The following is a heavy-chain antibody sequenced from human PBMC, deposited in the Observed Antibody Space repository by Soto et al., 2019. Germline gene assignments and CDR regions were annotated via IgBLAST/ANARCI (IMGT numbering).Heavy chain of an antibody. J-gene: IGHJ5*01. Sequence: GGSLRLSCAASGFNFSKFAMTWVRRAPGKGLEWLAAVSGDGKSTYYADSANGRFPISRDNSRNTVSLLLTSLRVDDTATYYCAKTETMVVVTVQPRWFDSWGRGTLVTAPQ. D-gene: IGHD2-21*02. CDR3: AKTETMVVVTVQPRWFDS. V-gene: IGHV3-23*01. CDR1: GFNFSKFA. CDR2: VSGDGKST.